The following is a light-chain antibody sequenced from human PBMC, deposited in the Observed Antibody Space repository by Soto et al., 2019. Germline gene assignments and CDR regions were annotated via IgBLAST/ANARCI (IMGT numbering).Light chain of an antibody. V-gene: IGKV1-39*01. CDR2: AAS. J-gene: IGKJ4*01. CDR3: QQSYSTPRGLT. Sequence: DIQMTQSPSSLSASVGDSVTIXXRASQRINDYLNWYQQKPGKAPNLLXXAASSLQSGVPSRFSGSGSGTDFTLTISSLQPEDFATYYCQQSYSTPRGLTFGGGTKVDIK. CDR1: QRINDY.